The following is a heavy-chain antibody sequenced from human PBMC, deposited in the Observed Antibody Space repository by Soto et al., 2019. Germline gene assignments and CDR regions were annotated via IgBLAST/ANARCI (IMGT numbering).Heavy chain of an antibody. CDR1: GFTFSSYS. J-gene: IGHJ3*02. Sequence: PGGSLRLSCAASGFTFSSYSMNWVRQAPGKGLEWVSSISSSSSYIYYADSVKGRFTISRDNAKNSLYLQMNSLRAEDTAVYYCARDLEYSSPGDAFDIWGQGTMVTVSS. CDR2: ISSSSSYI. V-gene: IGHV3-21*01. D-gene: IGHD6-6*01. CDR3: ARDLEYSSPGDAFDI.